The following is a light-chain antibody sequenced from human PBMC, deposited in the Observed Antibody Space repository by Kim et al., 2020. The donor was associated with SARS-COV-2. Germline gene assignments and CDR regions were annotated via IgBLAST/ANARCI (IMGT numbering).Light chain of an antibody. CDR3: QTWGTGLWV. CDR2: LNSDGSH. V-gene: IGLV4-69*01. J-gene: IGLJ3*02. Sequence: QLVLTQSPSASASLGASVKLTCTLSSGHSSYAIAWHQQQPEKGPRYLMKLNSDGSHSKGDGIPDRFSGSSYGAERYLTISSLQSEDEADYYCQTWGTGLWVFGGGTQLTVL. CDR1: SGHSSYA.